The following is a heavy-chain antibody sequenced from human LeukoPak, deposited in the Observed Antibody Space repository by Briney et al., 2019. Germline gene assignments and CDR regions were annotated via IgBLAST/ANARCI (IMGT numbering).Heavy chain of an antibody. D-gene: IGHD2-8*01. J-gene: IGHJ3*02. CDR1: GGTFSRYV. CDR2: IIPILGIA. Sequence: ASLKVSCKASGGTFSRYVISWVRQAPGQGLEWVWRIIPILGIANYAQKFQGRVTITADKSTSTAYMELSSLRSEDTAVYYCAREFVMVYVKDDAFDIWGQGTMVTVPS. V-gene: IGHV1-69*04. CDR3: AREFVMVYVKDDAFDI.